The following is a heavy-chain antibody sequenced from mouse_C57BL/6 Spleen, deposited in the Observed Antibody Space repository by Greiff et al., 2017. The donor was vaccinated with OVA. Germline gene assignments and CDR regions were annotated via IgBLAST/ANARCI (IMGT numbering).Heavy chain of an antibody. CDR3: AKSTEWFAY. CDR2: IWRGGSS. V-gene: IGHV2-5*01. J-gene: IGHJ3*01. Sequence: VMLVESGPGLVQPSQSLSITCTASGFSLTSYGVHWVRQSPGKGLEWLGVIWRGGSSDYNAAVMSRLSITKDNSKSQVFLKMNSLQADDTAIYYCAKSTEWFAYWGQGTLVTVSA. CDR1: GFSLTSYG.